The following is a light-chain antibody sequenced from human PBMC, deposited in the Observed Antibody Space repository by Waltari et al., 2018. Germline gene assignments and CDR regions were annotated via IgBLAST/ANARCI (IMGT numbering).Light chain of an antibody. V-gene: IGKV3-20*01. Sequence: CRASQSVRSDLAWYQQKPGHAPKLLISGASIRPTGIPDRFSGSGSGADFTLAISRLEPEDFALYYCQHDHSLPVTFGQGTKVEIK. CDR1: QSVRSD. J-gene: IGKJ1*01. CDR3: QHDHSLPVT. CDR2: GAS.